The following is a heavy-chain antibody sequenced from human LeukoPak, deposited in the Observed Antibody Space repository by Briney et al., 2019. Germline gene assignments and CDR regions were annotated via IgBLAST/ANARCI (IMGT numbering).Heavy chain of an antibody. CDR3: ARESGVTKIDY. CDR2: ISTSGTTI. J-gene: IGHJ4*02. Sequence: GGSLRLSCAASGFTFSSYEMNWVRQAPGKGLEWVSYISTSGTTIYYADSLKGRFTISRDNARNSLYLQMNSLRAEDTAVYYCARESGVTKIDYWGQGTLVSVSS. V-gene: IGHV3-48*03. CDR1: GFTFSSYE. D-gene: IGHD4-17*01.